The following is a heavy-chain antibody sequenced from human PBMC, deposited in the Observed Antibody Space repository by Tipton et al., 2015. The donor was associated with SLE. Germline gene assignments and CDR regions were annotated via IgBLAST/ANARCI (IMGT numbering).Heavy chain of an antibody. V-gene: IGHV3-23*01. CDR2: ISGSGSST. Sequence: GSLRLSCAASGFTFSNYAMSWVRQAPGKGLEWVSAISGSGSSTYYADSVKGRFTISRDNSKNTVYLQMSSLRVEDTAVYYCAKGGVMVVTSPWFDLWGQGTLVTVST. CDR1: GFTFSNYA. CDR3: AKGGVMVVTSPWFDL. D-gene: IGHD4/OR15-4a*01. J-gene: IGHJ5*02.